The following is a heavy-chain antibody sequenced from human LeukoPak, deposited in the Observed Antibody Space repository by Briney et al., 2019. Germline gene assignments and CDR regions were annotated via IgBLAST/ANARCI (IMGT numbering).Heavy chain of an antibody. J-gene: IGHJ3*02. Sequence: ASVKVSCKASGYTFTSYGISWVRQAPGQGLEWMGWISAYNGNTNYAQKLQGRVTITTDESTSTAYMELSSLRSEDTAVYYCARGDIVVVPAAIMSRAFDIWGQGTMVTV. V-gene: IGHV1-18*01. CDR1: GYTFTSYG. CDR3: ARGDIVVVPAAIMSRAFDI. CDR2: ISAYNGNT. D-gene: IGHD2-2*01.